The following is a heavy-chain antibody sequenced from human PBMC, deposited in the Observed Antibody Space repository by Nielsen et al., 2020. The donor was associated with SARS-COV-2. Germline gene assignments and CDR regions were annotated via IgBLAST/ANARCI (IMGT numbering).Heavy chain of an antibody. J-gene: IGHJ6*02. Sequence: ASVKVSCKASGYTFTSYAMNWVRQAPGQGLEWMGWINTNTGNPTYAQGFTGRFIFSLDTSVSTAYLQISSLKAEDTAVYYCARAAPGSSWYYYGMDVWGQGTTVTVSS. D-gene: IGHD6-13*01. V-gene: IGHV7-4-1*02. CDR3: ARAAPGSSWYYYGMDV. CDR1: GYTFTSYA. CDR2: INTNTGNP.